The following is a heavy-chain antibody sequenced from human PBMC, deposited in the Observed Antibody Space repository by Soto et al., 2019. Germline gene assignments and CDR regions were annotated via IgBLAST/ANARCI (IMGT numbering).Heavy chain of an antibody. CDR1: GSTFSSYA. Sequence: PGGSLRLSCAASGSTFSSYAMHWVRQAPGKGLEWVAVICGGGGSRYYADSVKGRFTISRDNSKNTLYLQMNSLRAEDTAVYYCAPGFGQQLSWGQGTLVTVSS. CDR2: ICGGGGSR. V-gene: IGHV3-23*01. J-gene: IGHJ4*02. D-gene: IGHD6-13*01. CDR3: APGFGQQLS.